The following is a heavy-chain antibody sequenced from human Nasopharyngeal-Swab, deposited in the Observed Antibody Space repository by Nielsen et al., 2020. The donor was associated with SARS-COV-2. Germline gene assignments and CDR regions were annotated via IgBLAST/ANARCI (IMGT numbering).Heavy chain of an antibody. J-gene: IGHJ6*02. D-gene: IGHD3/OR15-3a*01. CDR2: INTNTGNP. CDR1: GYTFTSYA. Sequence: ASVKVSCKASGYTFTSYAMNWVRQAPGQGLEWMGWINTNTGNPTYAQGFTGRFVFSLDTSVSTAYLQISGLKAEDTAVYYCARDEVGTGYWTGYGMDVWGQGTTVTVSS. CDR3: ARDEVGTGYWTGYGMDV. V-gene: IGHV7-4-1*02.